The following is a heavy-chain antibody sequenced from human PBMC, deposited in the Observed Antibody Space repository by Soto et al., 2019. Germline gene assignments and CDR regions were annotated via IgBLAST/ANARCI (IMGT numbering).Heavy chain of an antibody. D-gene: IGHD3-3*01. CDR1: GGSFSGYY. CDR2: INHSGST. V-gene: IGHV4-34*01. J-gene: IGHJ4*02. CDR3: ARGPFPYYDFWSGYYQAGFDY. Sequence: QVQLQQWGAGLLKPSETLSLTCAVYGGSFSGYYWSWIRQPPGKGLEWIGEINHSGSTNYNPSLKSRVTISVDTSKNQCSLKLSSVTAADTAVYYCARGPFPYYDFWSGYYQAGFDYWGQGTLVTVSS.